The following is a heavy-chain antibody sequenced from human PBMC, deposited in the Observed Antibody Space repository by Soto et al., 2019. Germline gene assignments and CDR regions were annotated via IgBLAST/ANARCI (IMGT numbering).Heavy chain of an antibody. D-gene: IGHD3-22*01. CDR1: GYTFTSYG. CDR3: ARDDKFNFYYYGMDV. V-gene: IGHV1-18*01. J-gene: IGHJ6*02. CDR2: ISAYNGNT. Sequence: ASVXVSCKASGYTFTSYGISWVRQAPGQGLEWMGWISAYNGNTNYAQKLQGRVTMTTDTSTSTAYMELRSLRSDDTAVYYCARDDKFNFYYYGMDVWGQGTTVTVSS.